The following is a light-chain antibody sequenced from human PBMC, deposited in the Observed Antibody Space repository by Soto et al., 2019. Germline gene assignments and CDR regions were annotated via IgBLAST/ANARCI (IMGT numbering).Light chain of an antibody. CDR1: QSVSSY. V-gene: IGKV3-11*01. CDR2: DAS. J-gene: IGKJ1*01. Sequence: EVVLTQSPATLSLSPGESATLSCRASQSVSSYLAWYQQKPGQGPRLLIYDASNRATGVSARFSGSGSRTDFTLTISSLETEDFAVYYCHQRSSWPRGSFGQGTKVEIK. CDR3: HQRSSWPRGS.